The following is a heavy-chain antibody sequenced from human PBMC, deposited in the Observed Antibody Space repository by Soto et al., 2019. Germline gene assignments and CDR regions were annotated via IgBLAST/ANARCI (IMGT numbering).Heavy chain of an antibody. CDR1: GFTFSSYA. CDR3: AKEALAVAGTGDYYYYYGMDV. J-gene: IGHJ6*02. V-gene: IGHV3-23*01. Sequence: GGSLILSWAASGFTFSSYAMILVSKAPGKGLEWVSAISGSGGSTYYADSVKGRFTISRDNSKNTLYLQMNSLRAEDTAVYYCAKEALAVAGTGDYYYYYGMDVWGHGTTVTVSS. D-gene: IGHD6-19*01. CDR2: ISGSGGST.